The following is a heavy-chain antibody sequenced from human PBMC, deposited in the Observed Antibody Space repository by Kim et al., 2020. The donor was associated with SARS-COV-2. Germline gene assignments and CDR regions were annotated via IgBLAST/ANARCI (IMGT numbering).Heavy chain of an antibody. CDR3: ARDHESPGDPVVYV. J-gene: IGHJ6*02. CDR1: GFNFKAYS. CDR2: IGITGSRI. V-gene: IGHV3-48*02. D-gene: IGHD3-10*01. Sequence: GGSLRLSCAASGFNFKAYSFSWVRQAPGKGLEWISYIGITGSRIYNADSVKGRFTISRDTARNSVYLQMNDLRDEDTAVYYCARDHESPGDPVVYVWGQGTTVTLFS.